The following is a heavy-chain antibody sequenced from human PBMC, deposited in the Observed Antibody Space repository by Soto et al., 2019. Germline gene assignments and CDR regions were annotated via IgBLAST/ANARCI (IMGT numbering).Heavy chain of an antibody. CDR3: ARGHRMITFGGASWGAFDI. CDR1: GGSFSGYY. V-gene: IGHV4-34*01. Sequence: ASETLSLTCAVYGGSFSGYYWSWIRQPPGKGLEWIGEINHSGSTNYNPSLKSRVTISVDTSKNQFSLKLSSVTAADTAVYYCARGHRMITFGGASWGAFDIWGQGTMVTVSS. CDR2: INHSGST. J-gene: IGHJ3*02. D-gene: IGHD3-16*01.